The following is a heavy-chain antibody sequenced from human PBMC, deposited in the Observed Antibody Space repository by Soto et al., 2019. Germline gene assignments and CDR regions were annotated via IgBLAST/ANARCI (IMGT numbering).Heavy chain of an antibody. CDR2: IWYDGSNK. CDR1: GFTFSSYG. J-gene: IGHJ4*02. D-gene: IGHD3-9*01. V-gene: IGHV3-33*01. Sequence: GGSLRLSCAASGFTFSSYGMHWVRQAPGKGLEWVAVIWYDGSNKYYADSVKGRFTISRDNSKNTLYLQMNSLRAEDTAVYYCARDRPGDILTYYFDYWGQGTLVTVSS. CDR3: ARDRPGDILTYYFDY.